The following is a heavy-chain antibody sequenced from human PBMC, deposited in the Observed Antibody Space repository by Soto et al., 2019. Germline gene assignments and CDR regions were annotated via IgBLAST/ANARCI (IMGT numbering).Heavy chain of an antibody. J-gene: IGHJ4*02. CDR3: AADPFPYDSSGPPFDY. CDR1: GFTFTSSA. Sequence: SVKVSCKASGFTFTSSAVQWVRQARGQRLEWIGWIVVGSGNTNYAQKFQERVTITRDMSTSTAYMELSSLRSEDTAVYYCAADPFPYDSSGPPFDYWGQGTLVTAPQ. CDR2: IVVGSGNT. D-gene: IGHD3-22*01. V-gene: IGHV1-58*01.